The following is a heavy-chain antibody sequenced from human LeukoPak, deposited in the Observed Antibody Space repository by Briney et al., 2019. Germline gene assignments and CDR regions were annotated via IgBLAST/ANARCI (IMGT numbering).Heavy chain of an antibody. CDR1: GFTFSSYW. CDR3: ARSLGYRSAGSCFPFDY. D-gene: IGHD2-15*01. V-gene: IGHV3-7*05. J-gene: IGHJ4*02. Sequence: PGGSLRLSCAASGFTFSSYWMSWVRQAPGKGLEWVANIKQDGSDKYYVDSVKGRFTISRDNAKNSPYLQMNSLRAEDTAVYYCARSLGYRSAGSCFPFDYWGQGTLVTVSS. CDR2: IKQDGSDK.